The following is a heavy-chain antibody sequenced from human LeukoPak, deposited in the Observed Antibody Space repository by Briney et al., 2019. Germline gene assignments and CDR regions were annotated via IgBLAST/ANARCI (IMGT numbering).Heavy chain of an antibody. D-gene: IGHD5-12*01. Sequence: SVKVSCKASGGTFSSYAISWVRQAPGQGLEWMGGIIPIFGTANYAQKFQGRVTITADKSTSTAYMELSSLRSEDTAVYYCARSPSGYDLLDGYYYYYMDVWGKGTTVTVSS. CDR2: IIPIFGTA. V-gene: IGHV1-69*06. CDR1: GGTFSSYA. J-gene: IGHJ6*03. CDR3: ARSPSGYDLLDGYYYYYMDV.